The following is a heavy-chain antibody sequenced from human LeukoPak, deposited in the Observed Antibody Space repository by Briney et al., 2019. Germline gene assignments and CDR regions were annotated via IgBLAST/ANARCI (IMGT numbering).Heavy chain of an antibody. CDR3: ARAPAGCGGTCSFDS. J-gene: IGHJ4*02. D-gene: IGHD2-15*01. CDR2: MYHDGDT. V-gene: IGHV4-59*10. CDR1: GVSISGYW. Sequence: KPSETLSLTCDVSGVSISGYWWSWIRQPAGKGLEWMGGMYHDGDTNYNHALKSRVTVSVDTSKSLFSLKLISVNAEDTAVYYCARAPAGCGGTCSFDSWGQGTLVSVSS.